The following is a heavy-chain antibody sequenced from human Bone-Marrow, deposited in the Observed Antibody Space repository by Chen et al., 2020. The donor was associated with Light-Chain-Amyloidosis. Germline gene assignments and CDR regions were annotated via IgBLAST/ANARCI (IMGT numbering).Heavy chain of an antibody. J-gene: IGHJ4*02. CDR3: ARRRDGYNFDY. D-gene: IGHD5-12*01. CDR1: GYNFHNYW. Sequence: EVQLEQPGPEVNKPGESLQIPCKGPGYNFHNYWIGWVRQMPGKGREWMGVISPDDSDARYSPSFEGQVTISADKSITTAYLQWRSLKASDTAMYYCARRRDGYNFDYWGQGTLVTVSS. V-gene: IGHV5-51*01. CDR2: ISPDDSDA.